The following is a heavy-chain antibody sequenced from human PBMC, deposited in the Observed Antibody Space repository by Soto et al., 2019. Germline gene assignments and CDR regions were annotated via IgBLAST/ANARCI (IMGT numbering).Heavy chain of an antibody. CDR1: GGSISRSNYY. CDR3: ARQAIEAGGISWFDP. J-gene: IGHJ5*02. CDR2: IYYIGST. D-gene: IGHD6-13*01. Sequence: PSETLSLTCTVSGGSISRSNYYWGWIRQPPGKGLEWIGSIYYIGSTDYNPSLKSRVTISVDTSKNQFSLKLSSVTAADTAVYYCARQAIEAGGISWFDPWGQGTLVTVSS. V-gene: IGHV4-39*01.